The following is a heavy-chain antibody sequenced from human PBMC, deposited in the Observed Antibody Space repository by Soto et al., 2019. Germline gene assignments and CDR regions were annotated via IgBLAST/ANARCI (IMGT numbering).Heavy chain of an antibody. CDR3: ARRGDYSLVAFDI. CDR2: IYYSGST. Sequence: SETLSLTCTVSGGSISSYYWSWIRQPPGKGLEWIGYIYYSGSTNYNPSLKSRVTISVDTSKNQFSLKLSSVTAADTAVYYCARRGDYSLVAFDIWGQGTMVTVSS. J-gene: IGHJ3*02. D-gene: IGHD4-17*01. V-gene: IGHV4-59*08. CDR1: GGSISSYY.